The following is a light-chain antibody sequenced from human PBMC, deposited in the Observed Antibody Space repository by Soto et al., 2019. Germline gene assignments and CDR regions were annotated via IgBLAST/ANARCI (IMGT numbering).Light chain of an antibody. J-gene: IGKJ1*01. CDR3: QRYRSSLGT. CDR1: QSLLHISNNSNY. CDR2: KAS. V-gene: IGKV4-1*01. Sequence: DLVVTPSSYSLAFFLCESSTINCNSSQSLLHISNNSNYLAWYQQRPANPPKILIYKASTLASGVPSRFSGSGSGTEFTLTISSLEPDDFATYYCQRYRSSLGTFGHGTKVDIK.